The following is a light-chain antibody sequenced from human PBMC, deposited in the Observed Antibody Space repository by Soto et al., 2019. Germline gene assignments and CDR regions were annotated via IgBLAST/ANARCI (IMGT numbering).Light chain of an antibody. V-gene: IGKV3-20*01. CDR1: QTVTAGR. J-gene: IGKJ1*01. CDR2: SAS. Sequence: VFTQPPDNFSFSPGDRATLFCRASQTVTAGRVAWYQQKPGQAPRLLIWSASRRTSGTPDRFSGSGSGTDFTLTISRLEPEDFAMYYCQQYGNSPSALGQGTKVDIK. CDR3: QQYGNSPSA.